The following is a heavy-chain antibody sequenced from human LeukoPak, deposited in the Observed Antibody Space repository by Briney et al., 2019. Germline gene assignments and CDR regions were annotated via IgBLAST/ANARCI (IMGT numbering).Heavy chain of an antibody. CDR3: ARCPLITMIVVGPQGDFDI. D-gene: IGHD3-22*01. V-gene: IGHV3-30-3*01. CDR2: ISYDGSNK. Sequence: PGGSLRLSCAASGFTFSSYAMHWVRQAPGKGLEWVAVISYDGSNKYYADSVKGRFTISRDNSKNTLYLQMNSLRAEDTAVYYCARCPLITMIVVGPQGDFDIWGQGTMVTVSS. CDR1: GFTFSSYA. J-gene: IGHJ3*02.